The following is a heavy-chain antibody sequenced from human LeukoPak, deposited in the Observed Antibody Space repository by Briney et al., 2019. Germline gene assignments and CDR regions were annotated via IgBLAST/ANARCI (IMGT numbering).Heavy chain of an antibody. V-gene: IGHV3-48*03. Sequence: PGGSLRLSCAASGFTFCSYEMNWVRQAPGKGLEWVSYISSSGSTIYYADSVKGRFTISRDNAKNSLYLQMNSLRAVDTAVYYCARDRTYYYDSSGYYRYDCWGQGTLVTVSS. J-gene: IGHJ4*02. CDR1: GFTFCSYE. CDR3: ARDRTYYYDSSGYYRYDC. CDR2: ISSSGSTI. D-gene: IGHD3-22*01.